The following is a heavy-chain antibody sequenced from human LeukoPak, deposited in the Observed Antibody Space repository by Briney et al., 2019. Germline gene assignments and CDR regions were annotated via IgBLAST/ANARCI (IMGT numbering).Heavy chain of an antibody. CDR2: IYHSGST. J-gene: IGHJ4*02. D-gene: IGHD3-22*01. V-gene: IGHV4-38-2*01. Sequence: SQTLSLTCAVYGGSFSGYYWCWIRQPPGKGLEWIGSIYHSGSTYYNPSLKSRVTISVDTSKNQFSLKLSSVTAADTAVYYCARYGYYYDSSGYYTEYWGQGTLVTVSS. CDR3: ARYGYYYDSSGYYTEY. CDR1: GGSFSGYY.